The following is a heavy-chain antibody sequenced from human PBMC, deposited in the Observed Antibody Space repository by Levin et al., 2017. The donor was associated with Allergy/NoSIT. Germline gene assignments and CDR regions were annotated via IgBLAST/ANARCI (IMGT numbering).Heavy chain of an antibody. CDR3: AREEYSRGPHAFDI. Sequence: PSETLSLTCTVSGGSISSYYWSWIRQPPGKGLEWIGYIYYSGSTNYNPSLKSRVTISVDTSKNQFSLKLSSVTAADTAVYYCAREEYSRGPHAFDIWGQGTMVTVSS. D-gene: IGHD6-6*01. J-gene: IGHJ3*02. CDR1: GGSISSYY. CDR2: IYYSGST. V-gene: IGHV4-59*01.